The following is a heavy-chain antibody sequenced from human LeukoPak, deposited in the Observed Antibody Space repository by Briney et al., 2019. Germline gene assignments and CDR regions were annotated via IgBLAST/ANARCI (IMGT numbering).Heavy chain of an antibody. CDR1: GFTFSSYA. CDR2: ISGSGGST. J-gene: IGHJ6*02. V-gene: IGHV3-23*01. CDR3: AKDPRPRPESFWSGYYSIYYGMDV. D-gene: IGHD3-3*01. Sequence: SGGSLRLSCAASGFTFSSYAMSWVRQAPGKGLEWVSAISGSGGSTYYADSVKGRFTISRDNSKNTLYLQMNSLRAEDTAVYYCAKDPRPRPESFWSGYYSIYYGMDVWGQGTTVTVSS.